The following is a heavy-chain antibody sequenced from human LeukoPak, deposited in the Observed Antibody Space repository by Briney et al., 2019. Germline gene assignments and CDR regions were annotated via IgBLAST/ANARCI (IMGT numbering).Heavy chain of an antibody. CDR3: ARWNYDSGSWVLDY. D-gene: IGHD3-10*01. V-gene: IGHV3-7*05. CDR1: GFTFSNHQ. Sequence: GSLRLSCAGSGFTFSNHQMNWVRRAPGKGLEWVAKIKQDGGEKHYVDSVKGRFTISRDNAKNSLYLQMNSLRVEDTAMYYCARWNYDSGSWVLDYWGQGTLVTVSS. CDR2: IKQDGGEK. J-gene: IGHJ4*02.